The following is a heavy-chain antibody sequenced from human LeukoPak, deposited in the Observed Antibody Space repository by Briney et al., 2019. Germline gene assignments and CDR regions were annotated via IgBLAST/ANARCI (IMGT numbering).Heavy chain of an antibody. Sequence: SETLSLTCTVSGGSISSYYWSWIRQPPGKGLEWIGYINYSGSANYNPSLKSRVTISVDTSKNQFSLKLSSVTAADTAVYYCARDIDGGYYVSGGNFDYWGQGTLVTVSS. D-gene: IGHD3-10*01. CDR3: ARDIDGGYYVSGGNFDY. J-gene: IGHJ4*02. CDR2: INYSGSA. CDR1: GGSISSYY. V-gene: IGHV4-59*01.